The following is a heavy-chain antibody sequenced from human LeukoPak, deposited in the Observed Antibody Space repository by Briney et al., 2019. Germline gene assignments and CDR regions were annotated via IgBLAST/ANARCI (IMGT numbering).Heavy chain of an antibody. D-gene: IGHD6-13*01. V-gene: IGHV4-59*01. Sequence: PSETLSLTCTVSGGSISSYYWSWIRQPPGKGLEWIGYIYYSGSTNYNPSPKSRVTISVDTFKNQFSLKLSSVTAADTAVYYCARAQVGDSSWHFDYWGQGTLVTVSS. CDR2: IYYSGST. CDR3: ARAQVGDSSWHFDY. CDR1: GGSISSYY. J-gene: IGHJ4*02.